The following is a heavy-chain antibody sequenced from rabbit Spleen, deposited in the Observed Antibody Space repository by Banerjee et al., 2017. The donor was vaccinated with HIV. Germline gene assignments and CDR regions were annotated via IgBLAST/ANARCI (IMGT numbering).Heavy chain of an antibody. CDR1: GVSFSSSSY. CDR2: IDIGSSGFT. CDR3: ARDLVAAIGWNFNL. D-gene: IGHD5-1*01. V-gene: IGHV1S40*01. Sequence: QSLEESGGDLVKPGASLTLTCTASGVSFSSSSYMCWVRQAPGKGLEWIACIDIGSSGFTYFATWAKGRFTISKTSSTTVTLQMTSLTAADTATYFCARDLVAAIGWNFNLWGPGTLVTVS. J-gene: IGHJ4*01.